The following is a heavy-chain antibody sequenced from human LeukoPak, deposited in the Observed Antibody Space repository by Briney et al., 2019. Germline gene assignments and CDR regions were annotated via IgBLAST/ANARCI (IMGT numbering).Heavy chain of an antibody. Sequence: PSGTLSLTCTVSGGSISSSSYYWGWIRQPPGKGLEWIGSIYYSGSTYYNPSLKSRVTISVDTSKNQFSLKLSSVTAADTAVYYCAQSENLWWGQGTLVTVSS. CDR3: AQSENLW. J-gene: IGHJ4*02. CDR1: GGSISSSSYY. CDR2: IYYSGST. V-gene: IGHV4-39*01. D-gene: IGHD3-10*01.